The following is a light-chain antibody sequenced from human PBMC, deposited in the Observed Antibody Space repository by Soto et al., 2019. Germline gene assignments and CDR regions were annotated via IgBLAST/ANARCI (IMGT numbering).Light chain of an antibody. CDR3: LQDYDYPRT. CDR2: AAS. J-gene: IGKJ4*01. CDR1: QGIRND. V-gene: IGKV1-6*01. Sequence: AIQMTQSPSSLSASVGDSVTITCRASQGIRNDLGWYQQKPGKAPKLLIYAASTLQSGVPSRFSGSGSGTDFTLTIGSLQPEDFATYYCLQDYDYPRTFGGGTKVEIK.